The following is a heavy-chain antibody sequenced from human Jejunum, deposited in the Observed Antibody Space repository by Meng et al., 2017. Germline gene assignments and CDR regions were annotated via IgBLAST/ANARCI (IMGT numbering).Heavy chain of an antibody. D-gene: IGHD1-26*01. Sequence: QVQLVQSWSELKRPGASVKVSCKSSGYTFTNYAINWVRQAPGQGLEWMGWINTKTGNPMYAQGFTGRFVFSLDTSVSTAHLHISTLTPEDTAVYYCATSGGGFDYWGQGTLVTVSS. CDR3: ATSGGGFDY. CDR1: GYTFTNYA. V-gene: IGHV7-4-1*02. CDR2: INTKTGNP. J-gene: IGHJ4*02.